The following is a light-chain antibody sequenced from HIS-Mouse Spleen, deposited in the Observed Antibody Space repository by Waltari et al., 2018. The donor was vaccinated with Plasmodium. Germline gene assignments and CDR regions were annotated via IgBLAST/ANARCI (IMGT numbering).Light chain of an antibody. Sequence: DIQMTQSPSTLSASVGDRVTITCRASQSLSSWLAWYQQKPGKAPKLLFYKASSLESGVPSGFSGSGSGTEFPLTISSLQPDDFATYYCQQYNSYSWTFGQGTKVEIK. V-gene: IGKV1-5*03. CDR2: KAS. J-gene: IGKJ1*01. CDR1: QSLSSW. CDR3: QQYNSYSWT.